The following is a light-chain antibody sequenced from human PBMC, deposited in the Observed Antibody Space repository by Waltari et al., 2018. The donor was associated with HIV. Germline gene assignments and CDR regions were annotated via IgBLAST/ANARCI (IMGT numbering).Light chain of an antibody. J-gene: IGLJ3*02. V-gene: IGLV1-44*01. CDR2: SNN. Sequence: QSVLPPPHSASGTPGQRVTISCSGSRSNIARNTVNWYQQLPGTAPKLLIYSNNQRPSGVPDRFSGSKSGTSASLAISGLQSEDEADYYCAAWDDNLNGWVFGGGTKLTVL. CDR3: AAWDDNLNGWV. CDR1: RSNIARNT.